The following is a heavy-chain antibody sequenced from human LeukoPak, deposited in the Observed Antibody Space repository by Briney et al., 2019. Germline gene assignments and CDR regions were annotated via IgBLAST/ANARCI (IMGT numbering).Heavy chain of an antibody. CDR2: INPNSGAT. J-gene: IGHJ4*02. CDR1: GYTFTDYF. CDR3: ARDLGLNCTSISRPIDY. V-gene: IGHV1-2*02. Sequence: ASVKVSCKASGYTFTDYFMHWVRQAPGQGLEWMGWINPNSGATNYAQQFQGRVTMTRDRSISTMFMELSRLTSDDTALYYCARDLGLNCTSISRPIDYWGQGTLVTVSS. D-gene: IGHD2-2*01.